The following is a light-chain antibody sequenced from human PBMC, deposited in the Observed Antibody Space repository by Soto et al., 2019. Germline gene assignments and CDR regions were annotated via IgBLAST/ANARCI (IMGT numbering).Light chain of an antibody. J-gene: IGKJ4*01. CDR3: QQHSNYPLT. CDR1: HHIDAW. V-gene: IGKV1-5*03. CDR2: KAS. Sequence: IQMTQSPSTLSASVGDRVTITCRASHHIDAWLAWYQQKPGKAPKVLIYKASILESGVPSRFSGSGSGTEFNLTISSLQPDDSATYYCQQHSNYPLTFGGGTKVEIK.